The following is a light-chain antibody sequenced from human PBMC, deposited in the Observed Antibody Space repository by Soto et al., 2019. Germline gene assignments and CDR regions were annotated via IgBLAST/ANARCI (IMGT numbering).Light chain of an antibody. Sequence: QLVLTQSPSASASLGASVKLTCTLSSGHSNYAITWHQQQPEKGPRYLMKVNSDGSHSKGDGIPDRFSGSSSGAERHLTISSLQSEDEAEYYCQTWDTGIGVFGGGTQLTVL. CDR1: SGHSNYA. CDR2: VNSDGSH. CDR3: QTWDTGIGV. J-gene: IGLJ3*02. V-gene: IGLV4-69*01.